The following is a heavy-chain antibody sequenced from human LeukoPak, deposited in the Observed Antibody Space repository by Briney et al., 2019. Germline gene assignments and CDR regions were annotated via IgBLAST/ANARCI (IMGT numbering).Heavy chain of an antibody. CDR1: GFTFSSYG. CDR2: IRYDGSNK. J-gene: IGHJ4*02. CDR3: ASDTRSGWSNRYFDY. D-gene: IGHD6-19*01. Sequence: GGSLRLSCAASGFTFSSYGMHWVRQAPGKGLEWVAFIRYDGSNKYYADSVKGRFTISRDNSKNTLYLQMNSLRAEDTAVYYCASDTRSGWSNRYFDYWGQGTLVTVSS. V-gene: IGHV3-30*02.